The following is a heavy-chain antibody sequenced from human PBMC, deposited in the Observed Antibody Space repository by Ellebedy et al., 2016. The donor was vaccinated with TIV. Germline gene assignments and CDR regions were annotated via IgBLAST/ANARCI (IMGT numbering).Heavy chain of an antibody. V-gene: IGHV3-7*01. J-gene: IGHJ4*02. CDR2: IRPDGGER. CDR1: GFTFTSYA. CDR3: VRDTYYYGSGTYYKGFDY. D-gene: IGHD3-10*01. Sequence: PGGSLRLSCAASGFTFTSYAMSWVRQAPGKGLEWLANIRPDGGERYYMDSVKGRFTISRDNAKNSQYLQMNSLRAEDTAVYYCVRDTYYYGSGTYYKGFDYWGQGTLVTVSS.